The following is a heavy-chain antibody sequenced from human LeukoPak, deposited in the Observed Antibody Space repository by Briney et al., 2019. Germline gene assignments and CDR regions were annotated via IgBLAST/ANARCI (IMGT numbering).Heavy chain of an antibody. J-gene: IGHJ4*02. CDR2: INSDGTST. D-gene: IGHD1-26*01. Sequence: PGGPLRLSCAASGFTLSNAWMHWVRQAPGKGPVWVSRINSDGTSTSYANSVKGRFTISRDDSKNTLYLQMNSLRAEDTAVYYCARVGARSGIDYWGQGTLVTVSS. V-gene: IGHV3-74*01. CDR1: GFTLSNAW. CDR3: ARVGARSGIDY.